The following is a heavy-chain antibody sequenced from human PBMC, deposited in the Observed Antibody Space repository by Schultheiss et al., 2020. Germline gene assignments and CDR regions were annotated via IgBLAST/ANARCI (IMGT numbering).Heavy chain of an antibody. CDR3: ASGRRYGGLDV. D-gene: IGHD2-15*01. CDR1: GGSISSSSYY. CDR2: IYHSGST. V-gene: IGHV4-39*07. J-gene: IGHJ6*02. Sequence: SETLSLTCTVSGGSISSSSYYWGWIRQPPGKGLEWIGEIYHSGSTNYNPSLKSRVTISVDTSKNQFSLKLSSVTAADTAVYYCASGRRYGGLDVWGQGTTVTVSS.